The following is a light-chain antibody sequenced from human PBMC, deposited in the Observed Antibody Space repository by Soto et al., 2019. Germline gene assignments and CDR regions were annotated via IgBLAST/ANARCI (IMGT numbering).Light chain of an antibody. CDR2: AVS. V-gene: IGLV2-14*01. J-gene: IGLJ3*02. Sequence: QSALTQPASVSGSPGQSITISCTGTSSDIGGYDFVSWYQQQPGKAPKLLIYAVSNRPSGVSNRFSASKSGVTASLTISGLQAADEADYYCNSFTSTSAWVFGGGTKLTVL. CDR1: SSDIGGYDF. CDR3: NSFTSTSAWV.